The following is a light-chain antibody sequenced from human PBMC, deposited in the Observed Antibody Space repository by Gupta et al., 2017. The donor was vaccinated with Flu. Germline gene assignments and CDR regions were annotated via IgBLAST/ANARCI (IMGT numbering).Light chain of an antibody. CDR2: AAS. V-gene: IGKV1-39*01. J-gene: IGKJ1*01. Sequence: DIQMTQSPSSLSASVGDRVTITCRPSQSISYYLNWYQQKPGKAPNLLIYAASSLQSGVPPRFSGSGSGTDFTLTISSLQPEDFATYYCQQSYTTPRTFGQGTKVEVK. CDR1: QSISYY. CDR3: QQSYTTPRT.